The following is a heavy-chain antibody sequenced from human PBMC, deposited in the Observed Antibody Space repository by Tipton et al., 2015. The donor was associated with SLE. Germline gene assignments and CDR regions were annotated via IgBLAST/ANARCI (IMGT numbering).Heavy chain of an antibody. Sequence: LRLSCAVYGGSFSGYYWSWIRQPPGKGLEWIGEINHSGSTNYNPSLKSRVTISVDTSKNQFSLKLSSVTAADTAVYYCARKWELLRGWYFDLWGRGTLVTVSS. CDR3: ARKWELLRGWYFDL. J-gene: IGHJ2*01. CDR1: GGSFSGYY. D-gene: IGHD1-26*01. CDR2: INHSGST. V-gene: IGHV4-34*01.